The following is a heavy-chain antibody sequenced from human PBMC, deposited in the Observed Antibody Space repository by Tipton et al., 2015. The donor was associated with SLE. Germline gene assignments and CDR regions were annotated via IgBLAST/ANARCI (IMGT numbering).Heavy chain of an antibody. J-gene: IGHJ6*02. CDR3: GTTTTDYGMDV. Sequence: QSGPEVKKPGASVKVSCKASGYTFTSYDINWVRQATGQGLQWMGWMNPNSGNTGYAQKFQGRVTITRNTSISTAYMELSSLRSEDTAVYYCGTTTTDYGMDVWGQGTTVTVSS. CDR2: MNPNSGNT. CDR1: GYTFTSYD. D-gene: IGHD2/OR15-2a*01. V-gene: IGHV1-8*01.